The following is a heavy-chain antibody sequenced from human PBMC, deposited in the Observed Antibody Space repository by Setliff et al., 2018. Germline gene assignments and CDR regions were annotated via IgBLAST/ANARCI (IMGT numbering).Heavy chain of an antibody. CDR2: IKQDGTEE. D-gene: IGHD1-26*01. J-gene: IGHJ3*02. Sequence: PGGSLRLSCAASGFTFSTYWMTWVRQAPGKGLEWVANIKQDGTEEYYVDSVKGRFTISRDNAKNSLYLQMNSLRVEDTAVYYCTRDWGGVGATNAFDIWGQGTTVTVS. CDR1: GFTFSTYW. V-gene: IGHV3-7*01. CDR3: TRDWGGVGATNAFDI.